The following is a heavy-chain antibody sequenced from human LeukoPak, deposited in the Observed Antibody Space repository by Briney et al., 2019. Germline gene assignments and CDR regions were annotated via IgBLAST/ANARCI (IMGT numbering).Heavy chain of an antibody. V-gene: IGHV4-34*01. CDR2: INHSGST. CDR3: ARPFSEYCSSTSCYYMDV. J-gene: IGHJ6*03. D-gene: IGHD2-2*01. Sequence: SETLSLTCAVYGGSLSGYYWSWIRQPPGKGLEWIGEINHSGSTNYNPSLKSRVTISVDTSKNQFSLKLSSVTAADTAVYYCARPFSEYCSSTSCYYMDVWGKGTTVTVSS. CDR1: GGSLSGYY.